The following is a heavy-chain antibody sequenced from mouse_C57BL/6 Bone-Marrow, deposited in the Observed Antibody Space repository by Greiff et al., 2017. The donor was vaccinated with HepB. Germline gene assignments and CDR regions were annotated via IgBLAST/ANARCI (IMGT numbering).Heavy chain of an antibody. J-gene: IGHJ4*01. D-gene: IGHD3-3*01. V-gene: IGHV1-55*01. Sequence: QVHVKQPGAELVKPGASVKMSCKASGYTFTSYWITWVKQRPGQGLEWIGDIYPGSGSTNYNEKFKSKATLTVDTSSSTAYMQLSRLTSEDSAVYYCARESCFYYAMDYWGQGTSVTVSS. CDR3: ARESCFYYAMDY. CDR1: GYTFTSYW. CDR2: IYPGSGST.